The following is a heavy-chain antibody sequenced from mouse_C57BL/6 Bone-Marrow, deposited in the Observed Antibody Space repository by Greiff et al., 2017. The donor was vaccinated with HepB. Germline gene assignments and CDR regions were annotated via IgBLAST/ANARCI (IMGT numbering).Heavy chain of an antibody. CDR2: IDPSDSYT. J-gene: IGHJ2*01. CDR1: GYTFTSYW. Sequence: VKLQQPGAELVKPGASVKLSCKASGYTFTSYWMQWVKQRPGQGLEWIGEIDPSDSYTNYNQKFKGKATLTVDTSSSTAYMQLSSLTSEDSAVYYCALTGGFDYWGQGTTLTVSS. CDR3: ALTGGFDY. D-gene: IGHD1-1*01. V-gene: IGHV1-50*01.